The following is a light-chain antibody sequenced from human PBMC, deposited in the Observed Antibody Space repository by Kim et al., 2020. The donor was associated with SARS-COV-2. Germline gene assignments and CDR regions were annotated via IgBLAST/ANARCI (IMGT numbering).Light chain of an antibody. Sequence: SPGENAPTSCRARRGVSSNVACYQQKPGQAPRVLIYGASSSATGIPARFSGGGSGTEFTLTIINLQSDDFAVYYCQQYNNCHAWTFGQGTKVDIK. CDR3: QQYNNCHAWT. CDR2: GAS. V-gene: IGKV3-15*01. CDR1: RGVSSN. J-gene: IGKJ1*01.